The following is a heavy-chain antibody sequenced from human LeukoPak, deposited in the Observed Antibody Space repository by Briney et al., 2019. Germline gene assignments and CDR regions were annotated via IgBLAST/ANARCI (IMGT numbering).Heavy chain of an antibody. D-gene: IGHD5-24*01. Sequence: EASVKVSCTASGYTFTGYYMHWVRQAPGQGLEWMGWINPNSGGTNYAQKFQGRVTMTRDTSISTAYMELSRLRSDDTAVYYCARVRRRDGYNIFDYWGQGTLVTVSS. V-gene: IGHV1-2*02. CDR2: INPNSGGT. J-gene: IGHJ4*02. CDR3: ARVRRRDGYNIFDY. CDR1: GYTFTGYY.